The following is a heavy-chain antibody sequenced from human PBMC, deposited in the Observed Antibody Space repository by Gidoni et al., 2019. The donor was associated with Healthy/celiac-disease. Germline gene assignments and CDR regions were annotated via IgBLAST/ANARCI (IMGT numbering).Heavy chain of an antibody. CDR3: AGYCSGGSCYADFDY. D-gene: IGHD2-15*01. V-gene: IGHV4-31*02. J-gene: IGHJ4*02. CDR2: IYYSGST. Sequence: LEWIGYIYYSGSTYYNPSLKSRVTRSVDTSKNQFSLKLSSVTAADTAVYYCAGYCSGGSCYADFDYWGQGTLVTVSS.